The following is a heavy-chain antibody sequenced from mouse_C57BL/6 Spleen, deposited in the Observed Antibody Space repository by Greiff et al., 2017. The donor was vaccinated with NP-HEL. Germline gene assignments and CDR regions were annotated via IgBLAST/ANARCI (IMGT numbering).Heavy chain of an antibody. CDR1: GYTFTSYW. J-gene: IGHJ1*03. D-gene: IGHD1-1*01. CDR2: IYPGNSET. Sequence: EVQLQQSGTVLARPGASVKMSCKTSGYTFTSYWMHWVKQRPGQGLEWIGAIYPGNSETSYNQKFKGKAKLTAVTSASTAYMELSSLTNEDSAVYYCTRGGYYYGSSSHWYFDVWGTGTTVTVSS. CDR3: TRGGYYYGSSSHWYFDV. V-gene: IGHV1-5*01.